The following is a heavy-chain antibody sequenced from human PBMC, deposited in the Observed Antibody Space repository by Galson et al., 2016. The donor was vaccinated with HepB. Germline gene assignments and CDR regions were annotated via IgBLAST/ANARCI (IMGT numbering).Heavy chain of an antibody. CDR2: IYPSGNT. D-gene: IGHD3-22*01. Sequence: TLSLTCTVSGGSISSGSYHWSWIRQPAGKGLEWIGRIYPSGNTNYNPSLKSRVTISLDTPKNQFSLKLSSVTAADTAVYYCARGASYYDRSGSYLMFGDYFDYWGQGTLVTGSS. J-gene: IGHJ4*02. CDR3: ARGASYYDRSGSYLMFGDYFDY. CDR1: GGSISSGSYH. V-gene: IGHV4-61*02.